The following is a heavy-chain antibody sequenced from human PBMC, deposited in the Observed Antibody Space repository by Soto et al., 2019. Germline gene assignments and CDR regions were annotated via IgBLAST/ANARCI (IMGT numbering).Heavy chain of an antibody. CDR2: IIPLFDAT. D-gene: IGHD6-19*01. CDR1: GGTFTTYD. Sequence: QVQLVQSGAEVMKPGSSVKVSCKASGGTFTTYDISWVRQAPGQGLEWMGGIIPLFDATKYAQKFQGRVTITADKSTGTAYMELSSLRSEDTAMYYGARDRSSSWYNGTFYFDAWGQGTLVTVSS. J-gene: IGHJ4*02. V-gene: IGHV1-69*06. CDR3: ARDRSSSWYNGTFYFDA.